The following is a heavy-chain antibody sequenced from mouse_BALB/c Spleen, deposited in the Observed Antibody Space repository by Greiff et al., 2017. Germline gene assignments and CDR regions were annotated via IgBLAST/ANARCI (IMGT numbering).Heavy chain of an antibody. J-gene: IGHJ2*01. CDR1: GYSFTGYTFTSYW. Sequence: QVQLQQSGPELEKPGASVKISCKASGYSFTGYTFTSYWMHWVKQRPGQGLEWIGEIDPSDSYTNYNQKFKGKATLTVDKSSSTAYMQLSSLTSEDSAVYYCARVGVGYYGLYYFDYWGQGTTLTVSS. CDR3: ARVGVGYYGLYYFDY. CDR2: IDPSDSYT. V-gene: IGHV1-69*02. D-gene: IGHD1-2*01.